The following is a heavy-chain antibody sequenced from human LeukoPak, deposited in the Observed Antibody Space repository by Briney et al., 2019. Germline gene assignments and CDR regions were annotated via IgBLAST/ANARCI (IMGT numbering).Heavy chain of an antibody. D-gene: IGHD2-2*01. Sequence: GGSLRLSCAASGFTFDDYGMSWVRQAPGKGLEWVSGINWNGGSTGYADSVKGRFTISRDNAKNSLYLQMNSLRAEDTALYYCARDYPRLGYCSCTSCSNMDVWRKGTTVTVSS. CDR3: ARDYPRLGYCSCTSCSNMDV. J-gene: IGHJ6*03. CDR2: INWNGGST. V-gene: IGHV3-20*04. CDR1: GFTFDDYG.